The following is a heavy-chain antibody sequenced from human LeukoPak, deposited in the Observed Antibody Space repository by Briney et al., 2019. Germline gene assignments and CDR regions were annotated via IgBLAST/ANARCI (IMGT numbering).Heavy chain of an antibody. Sequence: GGSLRLSCAASEFTFSNYWMTWVRQAPGRGLEWVANIKQDGSETYYVDSVRGRFTISRDNVKNLLYLQMNSLRAEDTAVYYCAKTYYYDSSGYGNDYWGQGTLVTVSS. CDR1: EFTFSNYW. D-gene: IGHD3-22*01. CDR3: AKTYYYDSSGYGNDY. V-gene: IGHV3-7*01. CDR2: IKQDGSET. J-gene: IGHJ4*02.